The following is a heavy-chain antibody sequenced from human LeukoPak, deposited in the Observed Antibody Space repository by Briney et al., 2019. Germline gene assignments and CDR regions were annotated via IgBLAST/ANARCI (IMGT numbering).Heavy chain of an antibody. V-gene: IGHV3-23*01. CDR1: GFTFSSYT. CDR3: AKDGGLWVSAHWGDS. J-gene: IGHJ4*02. Sequence: GGSLRLSCAASGFTFSSYTMSWVRQAPGKGLEWVSTITISDGNTYYADSVKGRFTVSRDNSKNTLFLQMNSLRAEDTAVYYCAKDGGLWVSAHWGDSWGRGTLVTVSS. CDR2: ITISDGNT. D-gene: IGHD7-27*01.